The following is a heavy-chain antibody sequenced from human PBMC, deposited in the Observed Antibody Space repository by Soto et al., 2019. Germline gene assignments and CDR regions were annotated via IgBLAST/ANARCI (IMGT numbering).Heavy chain of an antibody. J-gene: IGHJ6*02. V-gene: IGHV3-48*02. CDR3: ARPREGRGYSYGRKLYYYGMDV. Sequence: GGSLRLSCAASGFTFSSYSMNWVRQAPGKGLEWVSYISSSSSTIYYADSVKGRFTISRDNAKNSLYLQMNSLRDEDTAVYYCARPREGRGYSYGRKLYYYGMDVWGQGTTVTVSS. CDR1: GFTFSSYS. D-gene: IGHD5-18*01. CDR2: ISSSSSTI.